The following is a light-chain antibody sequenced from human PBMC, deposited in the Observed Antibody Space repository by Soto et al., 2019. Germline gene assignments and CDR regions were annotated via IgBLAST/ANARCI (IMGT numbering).Light chain of an antibody. J-gene: IGLJ1*01. CDR1: SSDVGGYNY. Sequence: SALTQPPSASGSPGQSVTISCTGTSSDVGGYNYVSWYQQHPGKAPKLMIYEVSKRPSGVPDRFSGSKSGNTASLTVSGLQAEDEADYYCSSDAGSNNFGVFGTGTTVTVL. CDR2: EVS. CDR3: SSDAGSNNFGV. V-gene: IGLV2-8*01.